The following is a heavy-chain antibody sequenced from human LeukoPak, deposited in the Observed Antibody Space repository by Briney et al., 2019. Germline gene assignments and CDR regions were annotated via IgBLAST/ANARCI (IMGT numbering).Heavy chain of an antibody. D-gene: IGHD3-10*01. Sequence: KSSETLSLTCTVSGGSISSSTYLWGWIRQPPGVGLEWIGSIFYSGSTYYSPSLKSRVTVSVDTSNNQFSLRLSSVTAADTAVYFCARQGVIISYFDYWGQGALVTVSS. CDR2: IFYSGST. J-gene: IGHJ4*02. CDR3: ARQGVIISYFDY. CDR1: GGSISSSTYL. V-gene: IGHV4-39*01.